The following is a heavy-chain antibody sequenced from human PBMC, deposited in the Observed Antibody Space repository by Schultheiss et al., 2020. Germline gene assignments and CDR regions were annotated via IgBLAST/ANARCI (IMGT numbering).Heavy chain of an antibody. Sequence: GESLKISCAASGFTFSSYGMHWVRQAPGKGLEWVAVISYDGSNKYYADSVKGRFTISRDNSKNTLYLQMNSLRAEDTAVYYCAKDRSLYYGSGSARNYYYYGMDVWGQGTTVTVSS. CDR3: AKDRSLYYGSGSARNYYYYGMDV. CDR2: ISYDGSNK. V-gene: IGHV3-30*18. CDR1: GFTFSSYG. D-gene: IGHD3-10*01. J-gene: IGHJ6*02.